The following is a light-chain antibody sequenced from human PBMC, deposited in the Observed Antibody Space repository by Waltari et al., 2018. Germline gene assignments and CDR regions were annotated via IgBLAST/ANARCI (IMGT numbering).Light chain of an antibody. J-gene: IGKJ1*01. CDR2: KVS. V-gene: IGKV2-30*02. CDR1: QGLVHSDGNTY. Sequence: DVVMTQSPLSLPVTLGQPASISCSSSQGLVHSDGNTYLNWFQQRPGQSPRRLIYKVSNRDSGVPDRFSGSGSGTDFTLKISRVEAEDVGVYFCMQGTYWPRTFGQGTKVEIK. CDR3: MQGTYWPRT.